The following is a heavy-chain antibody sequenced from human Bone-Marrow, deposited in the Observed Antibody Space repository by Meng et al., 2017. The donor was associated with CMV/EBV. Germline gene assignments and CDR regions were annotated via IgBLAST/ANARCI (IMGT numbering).Heavy chain of an antibody. V-gene: IGHV3-13*01. CDR1: GSTFSSYD. J-gene: IGHJ4*02. CDR3: ARGSGVNMFRGAIGSFYS. CDR2: VGTEDDA. Sequence: GESLKIYCAAAGSTFSSYDMHWVRQVTGKGLEWVSGVGTEDDAYYRDSVKGRFTISRENGMNSMYLQMDSLTVGDTAIYYCARGSGVNMFRGAIGSFYSWGLGTLVTASS. D-gene: IGHD3-10*01.